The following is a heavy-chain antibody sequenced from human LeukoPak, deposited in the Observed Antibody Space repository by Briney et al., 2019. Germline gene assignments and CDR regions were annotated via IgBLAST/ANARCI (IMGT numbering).Heavy chain of an antibody. J-gene: IGHJ3*02. V-gene: IGHV1-69*01. CDR2: IIPIFGTA. CDR1: GCTFSSYS. Sequence: SVKVSCKASGCTFSSYSISWVRQAPGQGLEWMAWIIPIFGTAYYAQTFQGRVTISADESTSTVYMELSSLRAEDTAVYYCARVHYGSGSYYHDRDAFDIWGQGTMVTVS. CDR3: ARVHYGSGSYYHDRDAFDI. D-gene: IGHD3-10*01.